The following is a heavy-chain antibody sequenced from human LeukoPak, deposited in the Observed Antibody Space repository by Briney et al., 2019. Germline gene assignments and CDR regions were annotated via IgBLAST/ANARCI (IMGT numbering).Heavy chain of an antibody. CDR1: GFTVSSNY. CDR3: AREGGLTMIPTSY. V-gene: IGHV3-66*01. Sequence: GGSRRLSCAASGFTVSSNYMSWVRQAPGKGLEWVSVIYSGVSTYYADSVKGRFTISRDNSKNTLYLQMNSLRAADTAVYYCAREGGLTMIPTSYWGQGTLVTVSS. CDR2: IYSGVST. D-gene: IGHD3-22*01. J-gene: IGHJ4*02.